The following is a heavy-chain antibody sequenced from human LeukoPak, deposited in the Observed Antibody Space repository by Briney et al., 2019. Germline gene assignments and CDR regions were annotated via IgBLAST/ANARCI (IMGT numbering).Heavy chain of an antibody. CDR1: GDSISSGGYS. J-gene: IGHJ2*01. CDR2: IYYGGNT. CDR3: ARHRGGLPELNWYLDL. Sequence: SETLSLTCTVSGDSISSGGYSWDWIRQPPGKGLEWIVSIYYGGNTYHNPSLKSRVTISVDTSKNQFSLKLSSVTAADTAVYYCARHRGGLPELNWYLDLWGRGTLVTVSS. V-gene: IGHV4-39*01. D-gene: IGHD3-16*01.